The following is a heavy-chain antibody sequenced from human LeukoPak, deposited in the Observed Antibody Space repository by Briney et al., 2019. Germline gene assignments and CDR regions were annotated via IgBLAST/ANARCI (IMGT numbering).Heavy chain of an antibody. Sequence: GASVKVSCKASGGTFSSYAISWVRQAPGQGLEWMGGIIPIFGTANYAQKFQGRVTITADESKSTAYMELSSLSSEVTAVYYCARGGWANWFDPWGQGTLVTVSS. D-gene: IGHD1-26*01. CDR2: IIPIFGTA. CDR3: ARGGWANWFDP. V-gene: IGHV1-69*01. CDR1: GGTFSSYA. J-gene: IGHJ5*02.